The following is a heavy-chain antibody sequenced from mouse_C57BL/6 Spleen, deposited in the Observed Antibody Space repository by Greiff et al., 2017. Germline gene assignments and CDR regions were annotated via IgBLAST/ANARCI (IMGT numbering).Heavy chain of an antibody. Sequence: EVKLMESGEGLVKPGGSLKLSCAASGFTFSSYAMSWVRQTPEKRLEWVAYISSGGDYIYYADTVKGRFTISRDNARNTLYLQMSSLKSEDTAMYYCTRGGSPWFAYWGQGTLVTVSA. CDR2: ISSGGDYI. J-gene: IGHJ3*01. CDR3: TRGGSPWFAY. CDR1: GFTFSSYA. V-gene: IGHV5-9-1*02. D-gene: IGHD3-1*01.